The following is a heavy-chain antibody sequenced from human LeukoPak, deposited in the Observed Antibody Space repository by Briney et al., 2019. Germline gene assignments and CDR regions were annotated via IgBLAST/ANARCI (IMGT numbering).Heavy chain of an antibody. CDR1: GYSFTSYW. CDR2: IYPGDSDT. J-gene: IGHJ4*02. Sequence: GESLKISCKGSGYSFTSYWIGWVRQMPGKGLEWMGTIYPGDSDTRYSPFFQGQVTISADKSISTAYLHWSSLKASDTAMYYCARQDRQCSGGSCYSDYWGQGTLVTVSS. D-gene: IGHD2-15*01. CDR3: ARQDRQCSGGSCYSDY. V-gene: IGHV5-51*01.